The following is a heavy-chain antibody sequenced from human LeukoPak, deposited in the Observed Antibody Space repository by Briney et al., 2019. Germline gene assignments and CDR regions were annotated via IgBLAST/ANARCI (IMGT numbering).Heavy chain of an antibody. CDR3: VKDPPPRYSGSPPAY. CDR2: INKDGGEK. V-gene: IGHV3-7*03. CDR1: GFTFSSYR. D-gene: IGHD1-26*01. Sequence: GGSLRLSCAVSGFTFSSYRMSWVRQAPGKGLEWVANINKDGGEKYYVDSVKGRFTISRDNAKNSLYLQMNSLRADDTAVYYCVKDPPPRYSGSPPAYWGQGTLVTVSS. J-gene: IGHJ4*02.